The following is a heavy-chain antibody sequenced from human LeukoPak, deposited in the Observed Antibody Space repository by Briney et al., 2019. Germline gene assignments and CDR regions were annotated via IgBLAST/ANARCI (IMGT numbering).Heavy chain of an antibody. D-gene: IGHD6-19*01. V-gene: IGHV3-15*01. CDR3: ATDLAVAGPSPFEY. CDR2: ITGKSGGGTT. CDR1: GFTFSSYA. J-gene: IGHJ4*02. Sequence: RPGGSLRLSCAASGFTFSSYAMSWVRQAPGKGLEWVGRITGKSGGGTTDYAAPVKGRFTISRDDSKSTLYLQMNSLTTEDTAVYSCATDLAVAGPSPFEYWGLGTLVTVSA.